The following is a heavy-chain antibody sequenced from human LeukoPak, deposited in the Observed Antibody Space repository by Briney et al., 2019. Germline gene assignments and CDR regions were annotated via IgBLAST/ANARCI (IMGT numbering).Heavy chain of an antibody. J-gene: IGHJ6*03. CDR1: GYTFTGYY. Sequence: GSVKVSCKASGYTFTGYYMHWVRQAPGQGLEWMGWINPNSGGKDYAQKFQGRVTMTRDTYISTAYMELSSLRSDDTAVYYCARGVYSSGLYYYMDVWGKGTTVTVSS. CDR3: ARGVYSSGLYYYMDV. D-gene: IGHD6-19*01. CDR2: INPNSGGK. V-gene: IGHV1-2*02.